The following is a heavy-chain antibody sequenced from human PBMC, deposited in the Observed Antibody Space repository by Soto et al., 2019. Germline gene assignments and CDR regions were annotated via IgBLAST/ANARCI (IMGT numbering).Heavy chain of an antibody. Sequence: GSLRLSCAASGFTFSSYGMHWVRQAPGKGLEWVAVIWYDGSNKYYADSVKGRFTISRDNSKNMLYLQMNSLRAEDTAVYYCARETGAVAFDYWGQGTLVTVSS. CDR2: IWYDGSNK. D-gene: IGHD6-19*01. J-gene: IGHJ4*02. CDR1: GFTFSSYG. V-gene: IGHV3-33*01. CDR3: ARETGAVAFDY.